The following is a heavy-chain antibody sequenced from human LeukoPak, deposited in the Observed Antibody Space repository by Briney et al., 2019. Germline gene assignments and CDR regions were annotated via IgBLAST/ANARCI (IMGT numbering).Heavy chain of an antibody. V-gene: IGHV3-53*04. CDR3: ARDIPVDSRSSVPKPVRDS. CDR1: GFTISYNY. Sequence: PGGSLRLSCAASGFTISYNYMSWVRQAPGKGLQWVSVIYSNTSAYYADSMKGRFTISRHNSKNTLYLQMTSLRAEDTAVYYCARDIPVDSRSSVPKPVRDSWGQGTLATVSS. J-gene: IGHJ5*02. CDR2: IYSNTSA. D-gene: IGHD6-6*01.